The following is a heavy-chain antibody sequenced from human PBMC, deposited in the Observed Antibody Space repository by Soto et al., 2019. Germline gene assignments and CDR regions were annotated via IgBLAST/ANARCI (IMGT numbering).Heavy chain of an antibody. J-gene: IGHJ4*02. V-gene: IGHV6-1*01. CDR2: TYYRSKWYN. CDR1: GASVSSKSAA. CDR3: ARATGTLRSRNCDY. D-gene: IGHD1-1*01. Sequence: SQTLSLTCAISGASVSSKSAAWNWIRQSPSRGLEWLGRTYYRSKWYNDYAVSVKSRITINPDTSKNQFSLRLSSVTAADTAVYYCARATGTLRSRNCDYWGQGSLVTVSS.